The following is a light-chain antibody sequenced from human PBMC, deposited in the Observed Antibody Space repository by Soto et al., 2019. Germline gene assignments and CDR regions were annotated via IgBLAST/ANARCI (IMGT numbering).Light chain of an antibody. CDR3: LQYVSSPRT. V-gene: IGKV3-20*01. J-gene: IGKJ1*01. CDR1: QTVGGRY. Sequence: EIVLTQSAATLSLSPGERATLSCRASQTVGGRYLAWFQQKPGQTPRLLIYGASTRAAGVPDRFSGSGSGTDFSLTISRLEPEDFAVYYCLQYVSSPRTFGQGTKVEV. CDR2: GAS.